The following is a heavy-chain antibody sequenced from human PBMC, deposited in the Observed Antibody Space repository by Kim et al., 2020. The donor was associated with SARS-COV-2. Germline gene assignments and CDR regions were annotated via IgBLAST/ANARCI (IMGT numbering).Heavy chain of an antibody. V-gene: IGHV3-13*01. CDR3: ARVGRQIFYGMDV. D-gene: IGHD1-1*01. CDR1: GFNFSRYE. Sequence: GGSLRLSCAASGFNFSRYEMHWVRQPTGKGLEWVASIDTAGERFYSGSVKGRFTVSRENVKNSLYLQMNSLRAGDTAVYFCARVGRQIFYGMDVWGQGTT. CDR2: IDTAGER. J-gene: IGHJ6*02.